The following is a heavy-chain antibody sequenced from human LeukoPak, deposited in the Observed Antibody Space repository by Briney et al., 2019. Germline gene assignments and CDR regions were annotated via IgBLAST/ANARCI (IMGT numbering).Heavy chain of an antibody. CDR1: GFTFDDYA. Sequence: GGSLTLSCAASGFTFDDYAMHWVRQIPGKGLEWVAGINWSRTTMDYADSVKGRFTISRDINSLYLRMKSLRTEDTGLYFCVKDREEVVIRYYFDFCGQGTQVTVSS. D-gene: IGHD3-22*01. CDR3: VKDREEVVIRYYFDF. J-gene: IGHJ4*02. CDR2: INWSRTTM. V-gene: IGHV3-9*01.